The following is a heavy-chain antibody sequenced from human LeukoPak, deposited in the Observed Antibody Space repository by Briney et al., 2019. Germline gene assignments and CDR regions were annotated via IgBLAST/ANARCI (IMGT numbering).Heavy chain of an antibody. CDR3: ARDYCSRTSCPRPYFDY. Sequence: SVKVSCKASGGTFSSYAISWVRQAPGQGLEWMGGFIPIFGTANYAQKFQGRVTITADESTSKAYMELSSLRSEDTAVYYCARDYCSRTSCPRPYFDYWGQGTLVTVS. V-gene: IGHV1-69*01. CDR1: GGTFSSYA. CDR2: FIPIFGTA. D-gene: IGHD2-2*01. J-gene: IGHJ4*02.